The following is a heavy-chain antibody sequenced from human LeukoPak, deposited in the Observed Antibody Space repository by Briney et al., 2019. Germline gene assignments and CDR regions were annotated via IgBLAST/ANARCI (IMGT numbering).Heavy chain of an antibody. CDR1: GFTFSSYA. CDR2: ISHSNTYI. D-gene: IGHD6-6*01. J-gene: IGHJ6*03. CDR3: ARDPSSSPPYYFYYYYMDV. Sequence: GGSLRLSCAASGFTFSSYAMSWVRQAPGKDLEWVSSISHSNTYIFYADSVKGRFTISRDNARKSLFLQMSSLRAEDTAVYYCARDPSSSPPYYFYYYYMDVWGKGTTVTVSS. V-gene: IGHV3-21*01.